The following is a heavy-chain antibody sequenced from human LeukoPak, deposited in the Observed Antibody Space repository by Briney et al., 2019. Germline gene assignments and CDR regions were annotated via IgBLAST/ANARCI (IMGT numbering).Heavy chain of an antibody. CDR2: INHSGST. Sequence: SETLSLTCAVYGGSFSGFYWTWIRQPPGKGLEWIGEINHSGSTNYNPSLKSRVTISVDTSKNQFSLKLSSVTAADTAVYYCARPKYCSSTSCSDPFDIWGQGTMVTVSS. D-gene: IGHD2-2*01. CDR1: GGSFSGFY. CDR3: ARPKYCSSTSCSDPFDI. J-gene: IGHJ3*02. V-gene: IGHV4-34*01.